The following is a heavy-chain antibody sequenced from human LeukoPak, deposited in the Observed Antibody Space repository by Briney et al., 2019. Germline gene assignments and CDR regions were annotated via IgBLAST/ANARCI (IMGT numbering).Heavy chain of an antibody. CDR1: GYTFIDSG. Sequence: ASVTVSCMTSGYTFIDSGVSWVRQAPGQGLEWMGCISAYNYNTDCPQKFQGRVTMTTDTSTSTAYLVLGRLRSDDTAVYYCARYRARPAALPRHFDYWGRGTLVTVSS. J-gene: IGHJ4*02. CDR3: ARYRARPAALPRHFDY. CDR2: ISAYNYNT. V-gene: IGHV1-18*01. D-gene: IGHD2-2*01.